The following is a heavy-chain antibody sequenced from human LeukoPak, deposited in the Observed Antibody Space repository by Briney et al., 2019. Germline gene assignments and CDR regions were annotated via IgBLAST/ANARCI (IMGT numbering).Heavy chain of an antibody. J-gene: IGHJ6*03. CDR2: ISNSGGNT. V-gene: IGHV3-23*01. CDR3: AKDGGGSYYIYYYYMDV. Sequence: PGRSHRLSCAPSGFTFTTYGMSSVKHAPGKGLEWDSAISNSGGNTYYAYSVKGRFTISRDNSRNTPYLQMNSLRAEDTVVYYCAKDGGGSYYIYYYYMDVWGKGTTVTISS. CDR1: GFTFTTYG. D-gene: IGHD1-26*01.